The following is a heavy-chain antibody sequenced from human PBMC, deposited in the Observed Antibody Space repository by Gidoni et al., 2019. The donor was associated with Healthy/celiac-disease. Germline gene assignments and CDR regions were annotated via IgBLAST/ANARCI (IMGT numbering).Heavy chain of an antibody. CDR3: VRPGDIAARTPCYFDL. J-gene: IGHJ2*01. Sequence: LQLQESGPGLVKHSETLSITCSVSGGPSSSSSYYWGGIRQPPGKGLEWIWSMSYSGSSYYHPSLNSRFTISVYTSKNQFSLQLSSVNAADPAVYYCVRPGDIAARTPCYFDLWGRGTLVTVSS. D-gene: IGHD6-6*01. CDR2: MSYSGSS. V-gene: IGHV4-39*01. CDR1: GGPSSSSSYY.